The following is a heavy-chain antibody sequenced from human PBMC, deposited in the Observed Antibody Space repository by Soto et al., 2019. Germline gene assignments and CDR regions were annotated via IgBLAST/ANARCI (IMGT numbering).Heavy chain of an antibody. D-gene: IGHD3-10*01. CDR3: AKDVLLWFGEAY. V-gene: IGHV3-23*01. Sequence: EVQLLESGGGLVQPGGSLRLSCAASGFTFSSYAMSWVRQAPGKGLEWVSAISGSGGSTYYADSVKGRFTISRDNSKNTLDMQMNSLRAEDKAVYYCAKDVLLWFGEAYWGQGTLVTVSS. J-gene: IGHJ4*02. CDR1: GFTFSSYA. CDR2: ISGSGGST.